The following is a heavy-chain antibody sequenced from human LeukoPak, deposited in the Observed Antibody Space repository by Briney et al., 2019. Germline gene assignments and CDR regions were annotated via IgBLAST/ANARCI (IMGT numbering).Heavy chain of an antibody. CDR3: AKRSGSYHFDY. J-gene: IGHJ4*02. CDR1: GFTFSTYA. D-gene: IGHD1-26*01. V-gene: IGHV3-23*01. CDR2: ISGSGGTT. Sequence: GSLRLSCAASGFTFSTYAKSWVRQAPGKGLEWVSAISGSGGTTYYADSVKGRFTISRDNSKNTVHLQMNSLRAEDTAVYYCAKRSGSYHFDYWGQGTLVTVSS.